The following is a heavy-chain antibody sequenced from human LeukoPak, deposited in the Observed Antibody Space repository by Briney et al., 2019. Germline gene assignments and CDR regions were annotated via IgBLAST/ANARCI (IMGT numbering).Heavy chain of an antibody. CDR3: ARSPTGTLGAFDI. D-gene: IGHD1-1*01. CDR1: GGSFSGYD. V-gene: IGHV4-34*01. CDR2: INHSGST. J-gene: IGHJ3*02. Sequence: SETLCLTCAVYGGSFSGYDWSWIRQPPGKGLEWIGEINHSGSTNYNPSLKSRVTISVDTSKNQFSLKLSSVTAADTAVYYCARSPTGTLGAFDIWGQGTMVTVSS.